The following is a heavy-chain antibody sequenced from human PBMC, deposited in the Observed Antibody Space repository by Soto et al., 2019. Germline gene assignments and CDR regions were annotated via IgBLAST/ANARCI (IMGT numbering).Heavy chain of an antibody. CDR2: INPSGGST. V-gene: IGHV1-46*03. J-gene: IGHJ4*02. Sequence: ASVKVSCKASGYTFTSYYMHWVRQAPGQGLEWMGIINPSGGSTSYAQKFQGRVTMTRDTSTSTVYMELSSLRSEDTAVYYCARVQNVLRYFGWLEPDFDYWGQGTLGTVSS. CDR1: GYTFTSYY. D-gene: IGHD3-9*01. CDR3: ARVQNVLRYFGWLEPDFDY.